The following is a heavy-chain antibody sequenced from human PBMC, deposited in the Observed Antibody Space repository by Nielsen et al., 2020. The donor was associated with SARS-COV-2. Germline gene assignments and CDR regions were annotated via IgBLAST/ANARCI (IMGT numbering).Heavy chain of an antibody. V-gene: IGHV4-59*01. CDR2: IYYSGST. D-gene: IGHD2-21*02. J-gene: IGHJ6*03. Sequence: SETLSLTCTVSGGSISSYYWSWIRQPPGKGLEWIGYIYYSGSTNYNPSLKSRVTISVDTSKNQFSLKLSSVTAADTAVYYCARTYCGGDCYYVGYYYYMDVWGKGTTVTVSS. CDR3: ARTYCGGDCYYVGYYYYMDV. CDR1: GGSISSYY.